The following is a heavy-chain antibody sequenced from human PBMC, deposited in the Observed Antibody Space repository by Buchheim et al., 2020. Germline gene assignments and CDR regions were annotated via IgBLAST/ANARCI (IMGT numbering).Heavy chain of an antibody. CDR3: ARVKYQLPLMINWFDP. J-gene: IGHJ5*02. V-gene: IGHV3-74*02. CDR1: GFTFSSYA. D-gene: IGHD2-2*01. CDR2: INSDGSST. Sequence: EVQLLESGGGLVQPGGSLRLSCAASGFTFSSYAMSWVRQAPGKGLVWVSRINSDGSSTSYADSVKGRFTISRDNAKNTLYLQMNSLRAEDTAVYYCARVKYQLPLMINWFDPWGQGTL.